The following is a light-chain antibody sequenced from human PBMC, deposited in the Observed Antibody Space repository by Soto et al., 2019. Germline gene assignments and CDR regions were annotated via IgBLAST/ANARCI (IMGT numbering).Light chain of an antibody. CDR3: QQYNNWTWT. V-gene: IGKV3D-15*01. Sequence: EVVMTQSPASLSVSRGERDTLSCRASQSVSSNLAWYQQKPGQAPRLLIYGASTRATGIPARFSGSGSETEFTLTISSLQSEDFAVYYCQQYNNWTWTFGQGTKVDIK. CDR2: GAS. J-gene: IGKJ1*01. CDR1: QSVSSN.